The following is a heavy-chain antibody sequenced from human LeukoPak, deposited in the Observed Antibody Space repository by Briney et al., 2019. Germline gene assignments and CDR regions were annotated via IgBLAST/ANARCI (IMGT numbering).Heavy chain of an antibody. CDR3: AKGADTAMVTFDY. CDR2: VSGSGDST. CDR1: GFTFSRYA. V-gene: IGHV3-23*01. J-gene: IGHJ4*02. D-gene: IGHD5-18*01. Sequence: PGGSLRLSCAASGFTFSRYAMSWVRQAPGKGLEWVSTVSGSGDSTYYADSVKGRFTISRDNSKNTLYLQMNSLRAEDTAVYYCAKGADTAMVTFDYWGQGTLVTVSS.